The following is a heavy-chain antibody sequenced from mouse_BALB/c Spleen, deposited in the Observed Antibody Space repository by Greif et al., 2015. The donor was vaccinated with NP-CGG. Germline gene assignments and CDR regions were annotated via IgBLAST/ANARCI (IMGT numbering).Heavy chain of an antibody. J-gene: IGHJ4*01. V-gene: IGHV14-3*02. CDR3: ARGGLTGTFAMDY. Sequence: VQLKESGAELVKPGASVKLSCTASGFNIKDTYMHWVKQRPGQGLEWIGRIDPANGNTKYDPKFQGKATITADTSSNTAYLQLSSLTSEDTAVYYCARGGLTGTFAMDYWGQGTSVTVSS. CDR2: IDPANGNT. CDR1: GFNIKDTY. D-gene: IGHD4-1*01.